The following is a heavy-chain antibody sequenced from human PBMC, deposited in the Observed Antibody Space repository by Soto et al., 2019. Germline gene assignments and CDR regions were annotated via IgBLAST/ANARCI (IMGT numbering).Heavy chain of an antibody. V-gene: IGHV1-46*03. D-gene: IGHD2-2*01. Sequence: QVQLVQSGAEVKEPWASVKVSCKASGYTFTSYYMHWVRQAPVQGLEWMGIINPSGGSTSYAQKFQGRVTSTRDTSTSTVYMELSNLRSEDMVVYYCAREALWCDYACDYWGQGTLVTVSS. CDR2: INPSGGST. J-gene: IGHJ4*02. CDR1: GYTFTSYY. CDR3: AREALWCDYACDY.